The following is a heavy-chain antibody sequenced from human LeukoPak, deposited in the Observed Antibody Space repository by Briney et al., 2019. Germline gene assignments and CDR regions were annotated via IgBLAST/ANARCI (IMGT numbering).Heavy chain of an antibody. CDR2: IYYSGST. Sequence: SETLSLTCTVTGGSISRRSDYWGWIRQPPGKGLEWIGSIYYSGSTYYNPSFKSRVTISVDTSRNQFSLQLSYVTAADTAVYYCARNESVLGTTGLNDFFYDWGQGSLVTVSS. V-gene: IGHV4-39*01. CDR3: ARNESVLGTTGLNDFFYD. D-gene: IGHD1-26*01. CDR1: GGSISRRSDY. J-gene: IGHJ4*02.